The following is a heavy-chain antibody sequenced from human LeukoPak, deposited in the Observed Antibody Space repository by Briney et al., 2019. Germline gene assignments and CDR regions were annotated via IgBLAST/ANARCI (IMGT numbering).Heavy chain of an antibody. Sequence: SETLSLTCTVSGGSLSSYYWSWIRQPPGKGLEWSGYIYSTGSANYNPSLKSRVTISVDTSKNQFSLKLSSVTAADTAVYYCARGQDDLQLWGQGTLDTVSS. J-gene: IGHJ4*02. CDR1: GGSLSSYY. CDR2: IYSTGSA. CDR3: ARGQDDLQL. D-gene: IGHD3-3*01. V-gene: IGHV4-59*01.